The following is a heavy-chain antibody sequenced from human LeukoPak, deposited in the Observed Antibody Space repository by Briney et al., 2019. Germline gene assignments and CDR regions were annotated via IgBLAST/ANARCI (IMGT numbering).Heavy chain of an antibody. Sequence: SETLSLTCTVSGGSISSYYWSWIRQPPGHGLEWIGYIYYSGSTNYNPSLKSRVTISVDTSKNQFSLKLSSVTAADTAVYYCARAGAKQQLDYWGQGTLVTVSS. CDR3: ARAGAKQQLDY. CDR2: IYYSGST. CDR1: GGSISSYY. J-gene: IGHJ4*02. D-gene: IGHD6-13*01. V-gene: IGHV4-59*01.